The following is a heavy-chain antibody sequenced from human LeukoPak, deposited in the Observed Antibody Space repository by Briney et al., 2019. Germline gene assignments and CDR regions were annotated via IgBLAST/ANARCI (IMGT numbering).Heavy chain of an antibody. Sequence: GESLRLSCAGSGFTYRTFAMQCLGDAPGKALVGVAHLSCECSTERHAASVKGRFTDSRYHSKNSLYLQMNSLRTEDTAVYYCATAKDGFSGYDYLFASWGQGNLVTVSS. CDR3: ATAKDGFSGYDYLFAS. CDR2: LSCECSTE. J-gene: IGHJ4*02. D-gene: IGHD5-12*01. V-gene: IGHV3-30-3*01. CDR1: GFTYRTFA.